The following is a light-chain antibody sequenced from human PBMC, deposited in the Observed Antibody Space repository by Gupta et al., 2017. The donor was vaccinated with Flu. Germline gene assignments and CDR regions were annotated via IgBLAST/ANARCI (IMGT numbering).Light chain of an antibody. V-gene: IGKV3-15*01. CDR2: GAS. CDR3: QQDNALWT. J-gene: IGKJ1*01. Sequence: EVVMTQSPATLSVSPGERATLSCRASQSVSSNLDWYQQRPGQAPRLLISGASTRANGISVRFIGSGSGTEFTLTSYSRLSEDSAIYYWQQDNALWTFGQGTKVEIK. CDR1: QSVSSN.